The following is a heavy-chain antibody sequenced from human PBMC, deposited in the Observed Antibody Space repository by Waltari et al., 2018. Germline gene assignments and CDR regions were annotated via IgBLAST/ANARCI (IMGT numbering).Heavy chain of an antibody. CDR2: ISGSGGTS. D-gene: IGHD2-15*01. V-gene: IGHV3-23*01. CDR3: AKGCSGVTCNSGEWGMDV. CDR1: GFTFSSSA. J-gene: IGHJ6*02. Sequence: EVQLLESGGGLVQPGGSLGLSCAASGFTFSSSAMNWVRQAPGKGLEWVSAISGSGGTSYYADSVKGRFTISRDNSKNTLYLQMNSLRADDTAVYYCAKGCSGVTCNSGEWGMDVWGQGTTVTVSS.